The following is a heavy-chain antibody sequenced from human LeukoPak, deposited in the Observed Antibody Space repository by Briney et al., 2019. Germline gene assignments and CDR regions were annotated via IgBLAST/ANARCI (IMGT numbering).Heavy chain of an antibody. CDR2: ISDSGGST. J-gene: IGHJ4*02. D-gene: IGHD5/OR15-5a*01. CDR3: AKVLSVYGDFDY. CDR1: GFTFSSYA. Sequence: PGGSLRLSCAASGFTFSSYAMSWVRQAPGKGLEWVSGISDSGGSTYYADSVKGRFFISRDNSKNTLHLQMNSLRAEDTAVYYSAKVLSVYGDFDYWGQGTLVTVSS. V-gene: IGHV3-23*01.